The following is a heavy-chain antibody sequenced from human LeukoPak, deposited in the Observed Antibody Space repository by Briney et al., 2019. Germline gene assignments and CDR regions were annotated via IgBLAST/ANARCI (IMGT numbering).Heavy chain of an antibody. V-gene: IGHV3-30*02. Sequence: GGSLRLSCAASGFTFSSYGMHWVRQAPGKGLGWVAFIRYDGSNKYYADSVKGRFTISRDNSKNTLYLQMNSLRAEDTAVYYCAKGEGTTVTYWGQGTLVTVSS. CDR3: AKGEGTTVTY. CDR2: IRYDGSNK. D-gene: IGHD4-11*01. CDR1: GFTFSSYG. J-gene: IGHJ4*02.